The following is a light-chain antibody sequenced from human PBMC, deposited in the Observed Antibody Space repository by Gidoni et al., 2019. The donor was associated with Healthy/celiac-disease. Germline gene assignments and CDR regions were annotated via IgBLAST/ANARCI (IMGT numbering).Light chain of an antibody. CDR1: QSVSSN. CDR2: GAS. V-gene: IGKV3-15*01. Sequence: EIVMTQSPATLSVSPGERATLSGRASQSVSSNLAWYQQKPGQAPRLLIYGASTRATGIPARFSGSGSGTEFTLTIRSLQSEDFAVYYCQQYNNWPYTFGQGTKLEIK. J-gene: IGKJ2*01. CDR3: QQYNNWPYT.